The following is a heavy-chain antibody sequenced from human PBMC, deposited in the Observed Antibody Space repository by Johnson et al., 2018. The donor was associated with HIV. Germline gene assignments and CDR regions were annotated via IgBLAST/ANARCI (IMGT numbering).Heavy chain of an antibody. D-gene: IGHD2-8*01. CDR2: ISHDGSNK. CDR1: GFTFTIYA. Sequence: QVQLVESGGGVVQPGGSLRLSCAASGFTFTIYALYWVRQAPGKGLEWVTVISHDGSNKSYADSVEDRFTISRDNSKNTLYLQLNSLRAEDTAVYYCARPLMVYASDAFDIWGQGTMVTVSS. V-gene: IGHV3-30-3*01. CDR3: ARPLMVYASDAFDI. J-gene: IGHJ3*02.